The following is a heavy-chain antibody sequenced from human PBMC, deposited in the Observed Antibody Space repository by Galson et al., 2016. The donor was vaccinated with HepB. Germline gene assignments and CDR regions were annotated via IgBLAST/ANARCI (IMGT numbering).Heavy chain of an antibody. J-gene: IGHJ5*02. CDR1: GASISAHY. V-gene: IGHV4-59*11. D-gene: IGHD6-13*01. Sequence: SETLSLTCTVSGASISAHYWSWIRQSPGKGLEWLGYIYYSGNTNYNPSHKSQITMSLDTPKNQFSLKWRSVTAADTAFYYCSAADTGRFDPWGRGILVTVSS. CDR3: SAADTGRFDP. CDR2: IYYSGNT.